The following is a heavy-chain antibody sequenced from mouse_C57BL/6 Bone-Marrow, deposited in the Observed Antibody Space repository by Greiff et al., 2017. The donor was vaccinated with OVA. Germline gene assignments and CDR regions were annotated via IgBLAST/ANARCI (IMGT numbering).Heavy chain of an antibody. CDR2: IRNKANNHAT. V-gene: IGHV6-6*01. CDR1: GFTFSDAW. D-gene: IGHD3-2*02. CDR3: TRTLRLPYWYFDV. J-gene: IGHJ1*03. Sequence: EVKLQESGGGLVQPGGSMKLSCAASGFTFSDAWMDWVRQSPEKGLEWVAEIRNKANNHATYYAESVKGRFTISRDDSKSSVYLQMNSLRAEDTGIYYCTRTLRLPYWYFDVWGTGTTVTVSS.